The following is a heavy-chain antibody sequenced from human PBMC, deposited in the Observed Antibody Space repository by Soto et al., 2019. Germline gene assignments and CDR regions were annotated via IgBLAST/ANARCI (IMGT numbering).Heavy chain of an antibody. Sequence: QVQLVESGGGVVQPGRSLSLSCAASGFTFSSYGMHWVRQAPGKGLEWVAVIWYDGSNKYYADSVKGRFTISRDNSKNTLYLQMNSMRAEDTAVYYWAREGNLVREFDYWGQGTLVTVSS. J-gene: IGHJ4*02. CDR1: GFTFSSYG. CDR2: IWYDGSNK. D-gene: IGHD4-4*01. V-gene: IGHV3-33*01. CDR3: AREGNLVREFDY.